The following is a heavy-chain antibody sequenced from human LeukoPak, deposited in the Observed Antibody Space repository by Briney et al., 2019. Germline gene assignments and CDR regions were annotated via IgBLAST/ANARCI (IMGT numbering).Heavy chain of an antibody. Sequence: GGSLRLSCAASGFTFSSNSMNWVRLAPGKGLEWVSSISSSSNYIYYADSVKGRFTISRDNAKNSLYLQMNSLRAEDTAVYYCAREGLYSSPSTFDYWGQGTLVTVSS. V-gene: IGHV3-21*01. CDR2: ISSSSNYI. CDR1: GFTFSSNS. D-gene: IGHD6-6*01. CDR3: AREGLYSSPSTFDY. J-gene: IGHJ4*02.